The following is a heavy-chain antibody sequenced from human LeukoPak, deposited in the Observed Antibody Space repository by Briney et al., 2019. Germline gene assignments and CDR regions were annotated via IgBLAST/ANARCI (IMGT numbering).Heavy chain of an antibody. V-gene: IGHV1-58*02. D-gene: IGHD3-16*02. CDR2: IVVGSGNT. Sequence: SVKVSCKASGFTFTSSAMQWVRQARGQRLEWIGWIVVGSGNTNYAQEFQERVTITRDMSTSTAYMELSSLRSEDTAVYYCAAESQYVWGSYRHAFDIWGQGTMVTVSS. J-gene: IGHJ3*02. CDR3: AAESQYVWGSYRHAFDI. CDR1: GFTFTSSA.